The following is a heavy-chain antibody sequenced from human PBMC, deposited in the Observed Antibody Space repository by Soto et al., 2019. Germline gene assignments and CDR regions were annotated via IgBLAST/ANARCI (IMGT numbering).Heavy chain of an antibody. CDR1: GGSISSYY. CDR2: IYYSGST. V-gene: IGHV4-59*01. CDR3: AKDRLWQQVYYYAMDV. J-gene: IGHJ6*02. Sequence: SETLSLTCTVSGGSISSYYWSWIRQPPGKGLEWIRYIYYSGSTNYNPSLKSRVTISRDNSKNTLYLQMNSLRVEDTAVYYCAKDRLWQQVYYYAMDVWGQGTTVTVSS. D-gene: IGHD6-13*01.